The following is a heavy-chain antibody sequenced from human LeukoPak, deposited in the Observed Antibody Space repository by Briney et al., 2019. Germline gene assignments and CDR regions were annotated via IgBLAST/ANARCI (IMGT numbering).Heavy chain of an antibody. D-gene: IGHD3-22*01. Sequence: PGGSLRLSCAASGFTFSDYYMSWIRQAPGKGLEWVANIKQDGNEKYYVDSVKGRFTISRDNAKNSLYLQMNSLRAEDTAVYYCARDRPHYYDSSGYYKAAYYYYYMDVWGKGTTVTVSS. CDR3: ARDRPHYYDSSGYYKAAYYYYYMDV. CDR2: IKQDGNEK. J-gene: IGHJ6*03. V-gene: IGHV3-7*01. CDR1: GFTFSDYY.